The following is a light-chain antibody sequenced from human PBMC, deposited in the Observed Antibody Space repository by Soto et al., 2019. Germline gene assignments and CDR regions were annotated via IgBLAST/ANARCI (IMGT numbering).Light chain of an antibody. CDR3: QSYISSNYV. V-gene: IGLV6-57*04. CDR1: SGSIASSY. Sequence: LTQPHSVSESPGKTVTISCTRSSGSIASSYVQWYQQRPGSAPTTVIFEDDQRPSGVPHRFFGSIDSSSNSASLTISGLNTEDEADYDCQSYISSNYVFGTGTKLTVL. J-gene: IGLJ1*01. CDR2: EDD.